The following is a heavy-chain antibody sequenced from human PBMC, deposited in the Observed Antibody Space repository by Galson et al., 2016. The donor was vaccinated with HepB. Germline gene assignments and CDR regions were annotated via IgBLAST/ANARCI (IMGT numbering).Heavy chain of an antibody. D-gene: IGHD5-12*01. Sequence: LRLSCAASGFTFSRYTMNWVRRAPGKGLEWVSSISTSSTYIYYAASMKGRFTISRDNAKKSLYLQMSSLRADDTAIYYCARESSGYDYDFDLWGQGTMVTVSS. V-gene: IGHV3-21*01. CDR2: ISTSSTYI. CDR1: GFTFSRYT. J-gene: IGHJ3*01. CDR3: ARESSGYDYDFDL.